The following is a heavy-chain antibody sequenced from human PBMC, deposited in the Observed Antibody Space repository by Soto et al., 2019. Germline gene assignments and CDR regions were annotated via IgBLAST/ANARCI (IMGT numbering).Heavy chain of an antibody. D-gene: IGHD3-10*01. J-gene: IGHJ6*02. V-gene: IGHV4-30-2*01. CDR1: GVFITTSGYS. CDR3: ARQRIITMVRGVTLYYYYYGMDV. Sequence: SETLSLTCAVSGVFITTSGYSWAWIRQPPGKGLEWIGYIYPSGTIFYNPSLKSRVTISVDTSKNQFSLKLSSVAAADTAVYYCARQRIITMVRGVTLYYYYYGMDVWGQGTTVTVSS. CDR2: IYPSGTI.